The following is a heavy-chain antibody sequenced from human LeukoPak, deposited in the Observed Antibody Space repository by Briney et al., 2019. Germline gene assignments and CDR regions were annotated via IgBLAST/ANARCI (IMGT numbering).Heavy chain of an antibody. CDR1: GGSFSGYY. V-gene: IGHV4-34*01. CDR2: ISHSGST. J-gene: IGHJ4*02. D-gene: IGHD3-10*01. Sequence: SETLSLTCAVYGGSFSGYYWSWLRQPPGKGLEWIGEISHSGSTNYNPSLKSRVTISVDTSKNQFSLKLSSVTAADTAVYYCASMVRGGRWANSDYWGQGTLVTVSS. CDR3: ASMVRGGRWANSDY.